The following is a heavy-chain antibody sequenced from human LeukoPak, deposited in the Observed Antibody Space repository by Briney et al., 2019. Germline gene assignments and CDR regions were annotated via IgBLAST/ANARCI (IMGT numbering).Heavy chain of an antibody. CDR3: ARGVHLGAFDI. V-gene: IGHV4-59*12. D-gene: IGHD3-10*01. Sequence: SETLSLTCTVSGGSISSYYWSWTRQPPGKGLEWIGYIYYSGSTNYNPSLKSRVTISVDTSKNQFSLKLSSVTAADTAVYYCARGVHLGAFDIWGQGTMVTVSS. J-gene: IGHJ3*02. CDR2: IYYSGST. CDR1: GGSISSYY.